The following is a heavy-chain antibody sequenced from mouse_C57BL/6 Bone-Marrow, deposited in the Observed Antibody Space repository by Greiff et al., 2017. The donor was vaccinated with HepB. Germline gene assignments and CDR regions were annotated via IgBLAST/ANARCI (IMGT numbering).Heavy chain of an antibody. Sequence: EVQLQQSGAELVRPGASVKLSCTASGFNIKDDYMHWVKQRPEQGLEWIGWIDPENGDTEYASKFQGKATITADTSSNTAYMQLSSLTSEDTAVYYCATGYYGRSYVDDWGQGTTLTVSS. CDR3: ATGYYGRSYVDD. CDR2: IDPENGDT. V-gene: IGHV14-4*01. J-gene: IGHJ2*01. CDR1: GFNIKDDY. D-gene: IGHD1-1*01.